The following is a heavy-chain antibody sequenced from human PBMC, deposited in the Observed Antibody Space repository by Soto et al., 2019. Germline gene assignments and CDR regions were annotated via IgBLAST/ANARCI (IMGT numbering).Heavy chain of an antibody. J-gene: IGHJ4*02. CDR2: ISSSSSYI. V-gene: IGHV3-21*01. CDR3: ARDIRAAADF. D-gene: IGHD6-13*01. Sequence: PGGSLRISCSASGFTFRSYSMNWVRQAPGKGLEWVSSISSSSSYIYYADSVKGRFTISRDNAKNSLYLQMNSLRAEDTAVYYCARDIRAAADFWGQGTLVTVSS. CDR1: GFTFRSYS.